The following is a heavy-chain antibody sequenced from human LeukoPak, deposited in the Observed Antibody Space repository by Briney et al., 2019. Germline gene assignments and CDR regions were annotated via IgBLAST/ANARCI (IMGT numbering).Heavy chain of an antibody. V-gene: IGHV3-23*01. CDR3: AKYPPCSSTRCYGWGPFDY. CDR2: ISGSGGST. J-gene: IGHJ4*02. CDR1: GITFSSYA. D-gene: IGHD2-2*01. Sequence: QAGGSLRLSCPASGITFSSYAMSWVRQAPGKGLEWVSGISGSGGSTYYADSVKGRFTISRDNSENTLYLQMNSLRADDTALYYRAKYPPCSSTRCYGWGPFDYWGQGTLVTVFS.